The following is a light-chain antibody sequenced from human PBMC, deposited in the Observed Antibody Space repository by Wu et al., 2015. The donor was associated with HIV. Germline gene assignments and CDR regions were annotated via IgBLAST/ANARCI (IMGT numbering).Light chain of an antibody. Sequence: EILMTQSPASLSVSPGEGATLSCRASQSVDKYLAWYQYKPGQAPRLLIFGASTRAPDIPPRFAGSGSGTEFTLTITGLQSEDYGIYYCQQYNNWPRSFGQGTKLET. CDR3: QQYNNWPRS. V-gene: IGKV3-15*01. J-gene: IGKJ2*01. CDR2: GAS. CDR1: QSVDKY.